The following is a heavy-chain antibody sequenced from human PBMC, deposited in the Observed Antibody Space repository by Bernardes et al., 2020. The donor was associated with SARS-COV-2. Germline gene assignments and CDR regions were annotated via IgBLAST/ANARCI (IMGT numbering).Heavy chain of an antibody. CDR2: ISSSSSYI. Sequence: GGSLRLSCAASGFTFSSYSMNWVRQAPGKGLEWVSSISSSSSYIYYADSVKGRFTISRDNAKNSLYLQMNSLRAEDTAVYYCARGPITIFGVVIGNLDYWGQGTLVTVSS. D-gene: IGHD3-3*01. CDR3: ARGPITIFGVVIGNLDY. J-gene: IGHJ4*02. CDR1: GFTFSSYS. V-gene: IGHV3-21*01.